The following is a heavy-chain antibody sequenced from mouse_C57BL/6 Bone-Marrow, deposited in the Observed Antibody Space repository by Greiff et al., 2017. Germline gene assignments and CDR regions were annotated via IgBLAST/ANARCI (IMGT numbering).Heavy chain of an antibody. D-gene: IGHD2-4*01. CDR3: TTCRDYGFDY. J-gene: IGHJ2*01. V-gene: IGHV14-4*01. Sequence: EVHLVESGAELVRPGASVKLSCTASGFNIKDDYMHWVKQRPEQGLEWIGWIDPENGDTEYASKFQGKATITADTSSNTAYLQLSSLTSEDTAVYYCTTCRDYGFDYWGQGTTLTVSS. CDR1: GFNIKDDY. CDR2: IDPENGDT.